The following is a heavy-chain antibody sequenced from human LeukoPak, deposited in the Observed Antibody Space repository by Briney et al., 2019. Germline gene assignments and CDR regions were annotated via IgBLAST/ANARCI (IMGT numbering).Heavy chain of an antibody. J-gene: IGHJ2*01. CDR1: GGSISSYY. V-gene: IGHV4-59*01. CDR3: TRENGRSYWYFDL. Sequence: SETLSLTCTVSGGSISSYYWSWIRQPPGQGLEWIGYIYNSGSTNYNPSLKSRVIISVDTSKNQFSLKLSSVTAADTAVYYCTRENGRSYWYFDLWGRGTLVTVSS. CDR2: IYNSGST.